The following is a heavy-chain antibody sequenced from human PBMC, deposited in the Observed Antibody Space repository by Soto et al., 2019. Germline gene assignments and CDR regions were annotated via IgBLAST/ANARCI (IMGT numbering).Heavy chain of an antibody. J-gene: IGHJ4*02. CDR1: GGTFSSYA. CDR3: ARSNWNYGIWDY. CDR2: IIPIFGTA. Sequence: SVKVSCKASGGTFSSYAISWVRQAPGQGLEWMGGIIPIFGTANYAQKFQGRVTITADESTSTAYMELSSLRSEDTAVYYCARSNWNYGIWDYWGQGXLVTVYS. V-gene: IGHV1-69*13. D-gene: IGHD1-7*01.